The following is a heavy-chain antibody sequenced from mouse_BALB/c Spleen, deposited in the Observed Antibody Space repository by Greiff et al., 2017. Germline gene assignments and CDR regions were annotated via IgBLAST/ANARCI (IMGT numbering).Heavy chain of an antibody. CDR1: GFTFSSYG. J-gene: IGHJ2*01. CDR2: INSNGGST. D-gene: IGHD1-3*01. CDR3: ARDDNPDY. V-gene: IGHV5-6-3*01. Sequence: EVQLVESGGGVVQPGGSLKLSCAASGFTFSSYGMSWVRQTPDKRLELVATINSNGGSTYYPDSVKGRFTISRDNAKNTLYLQMSSLKSEDTAMYYCARDDNPDYWGQGTTLTVSS.